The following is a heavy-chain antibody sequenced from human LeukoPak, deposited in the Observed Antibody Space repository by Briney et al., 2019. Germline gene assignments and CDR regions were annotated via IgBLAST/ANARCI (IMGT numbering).Heavy chain of an antibody. D-gene: IGHD6-19*01. CDR2: IWFDGRQT. CDR3: VKDRTVAGTDARYYFDY. J-gene: IGHJ4*02. V-gene: IGHV3-33*06. Sequence: GGSLRLSCAASGFSFINYAMHWVRQAPGKGLEWVAVIWFDGRQTFYADSVKGRFTISRDNSKNTLYLQMNSLRAEDTALYYCVKDRTVAGTDARYYFDYWGQGTLVTVSS. CDR1: GFSFINYA.